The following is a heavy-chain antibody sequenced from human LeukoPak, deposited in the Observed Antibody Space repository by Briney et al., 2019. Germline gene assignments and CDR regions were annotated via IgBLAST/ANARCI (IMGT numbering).Heavy chain of an antibody. Sequence: QPGGSLRLSCAASGFTFSSYAMSWVRQAPGKGLEWVSAISGSGGSTYYADSVKGWFTISRDNSKNTLYLQMNSLRAEDTALYYCFVGQGVDYWGQGTLVTVSS. CDR3: FVGQGVDY. CDR2: ISGSGGST. V-gene: IGHV3-23*01. J-gene: IGHJ4*02. CDR1: GFTFSSYA. D-gene: IGHD3-16*01.